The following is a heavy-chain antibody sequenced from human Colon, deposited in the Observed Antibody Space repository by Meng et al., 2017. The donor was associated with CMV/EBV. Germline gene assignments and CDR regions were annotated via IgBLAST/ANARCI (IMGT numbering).Heavy chain of an antibody. CDR2: IYSGGST. J-gene: IGHJ4*02. Sequence: LFCAVAGFNVSTNQVTWVRQAPGKGLEWVSVIYSGGSTYYADSVKGRFTISRDNSKNTLYLQMNSLRTEDTAVYYCARDDRGLAANSNWGQGTLVTVSS. D-gene: IGHD2-15*01. CDR3: ARDDRGLAANSN. V-gene: IGHV3-66*02. CDR1: GFNVSTNQ.